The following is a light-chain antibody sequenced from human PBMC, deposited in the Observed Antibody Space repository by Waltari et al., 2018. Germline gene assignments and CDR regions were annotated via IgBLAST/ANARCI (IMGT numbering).Light chain of an antibody. V-gene: IGKV1-5*03. CDR3: QQYKNYPVT. CDR2: REG. CDR1: QNIDYS. J-gene: IGKJ2*01. Sequence: DIQMTQSPSTLSASVGDKVTITCRASQNIDYSLAWFQQSPGKPPRVLIYREGSLESGVPLRFSGSGSGTEFTLTITNLQPDDFATYYCQQYKNYPVTFGQGTKLEIK.